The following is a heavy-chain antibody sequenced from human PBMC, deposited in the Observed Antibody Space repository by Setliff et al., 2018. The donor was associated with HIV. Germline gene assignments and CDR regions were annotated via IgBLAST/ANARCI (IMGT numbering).Heavy chain of an antibody. D-gene: IGHD4-17*01. J-gene: IGHJ5*02. V-gene: IGHV1-2*02. CDR3: ARVHDYGDYGSRWFDP. CDR1: GYTFTGHY. CDR2: IDPNSGDT. Sequence: ASVKVSCKASGYTFTGHYIHWVRQAPGQGLEWMGWIDPNSGDTNYGQKFQGRVTMTRDTSTNTVYMELKRLTSEDTAVYYCARVHDYGDYGSRWFDPWGQGTLVTVSS.